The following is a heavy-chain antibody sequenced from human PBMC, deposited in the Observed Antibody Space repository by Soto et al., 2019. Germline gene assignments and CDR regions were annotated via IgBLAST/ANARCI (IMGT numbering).Heavy chain of an antibody. D-gene: IGHD1-1*01. CDR2: ISGSGGTT. Sequence: PGGSLRLSCAASGFTFSRYVMTWVRQAPGKGLEWVSGISGSGGTTYYADSVKGRFTISRDNSKNTLNLRMNSLRAEDTAVYYCAKGLDTYNVHVWGQGTTVTVPS. V-gene: IGHV3-23*01. J-gene: IGHJ6*02. CDR1: GFTFSRYV. CDR3: AKGLDTYNVHV.